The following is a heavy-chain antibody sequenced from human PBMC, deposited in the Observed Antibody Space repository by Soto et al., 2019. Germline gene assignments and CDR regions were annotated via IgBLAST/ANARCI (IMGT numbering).Heavy chain of an antibody. J-gene: IGHJ6*02. CDR1: GYTFTSYG. V-gene: IGHV1-18*01. D-gene: IGHD3-16*01. CDR2: ISGYNGNT. Sequence: QVQLVQSGGEVKKPGTSVKVSCKASGYTFTSYGISWVRQAPGQGLEWMGWISGYNGNTNYAQKFQGRVTMTTDTSTTTAHMEPRSLSSDDTAVYYCARMGDVPYYYDALDAWGPGTTVTVSS. CDR3: ARMGDVPYYYDALDA.